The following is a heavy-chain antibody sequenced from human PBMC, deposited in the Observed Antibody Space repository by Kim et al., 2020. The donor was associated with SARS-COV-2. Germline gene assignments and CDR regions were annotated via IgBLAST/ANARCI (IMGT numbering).Heavy chain of an antibody. Sequence: YNPSLKSRVTISGDASKNQFSLKLSSVTAADTAVYYCARVAFRLNWYFDRWGRGALVTVSS. CDR3: ARVAFRLNWYFDR. D-gene: IGHD2-15*01. J-gene: IGHJ2*01. V-gene: IGHV4-34*01.